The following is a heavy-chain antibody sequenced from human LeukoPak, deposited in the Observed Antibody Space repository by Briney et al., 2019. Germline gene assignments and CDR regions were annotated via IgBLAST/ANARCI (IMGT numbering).Heavy chain of an antibody. CDR1: GDSVSSNSAA. D-gene: IGHD6-19*01. V-gene: IGHV6-1*01. J-gene: IGHJ5*02. Sequence: SQTLSLTCAISGDSVSSNSAAWNWIRQSPSRGLEWLGRTYYRSKWYNDYAVSVKSRITINPDTSKNQFSLQLNSVTPEDTAVYYCARDTRRGYSSGWNGNWFDPWGQGTLVTVSS. CDR2: TYYRSKWYN. CDR3: ARDTRRGYSSGWNGNWFDP.